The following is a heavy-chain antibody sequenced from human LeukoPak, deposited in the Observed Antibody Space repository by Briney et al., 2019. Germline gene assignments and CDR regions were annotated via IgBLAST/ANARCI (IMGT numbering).Heavy chain of an antibody. J-gene: IGHJ4*02. CDR3: ASGDNDPLFDY. CDR2: IYHSGST. D-gene: IGHD1-1*01. V-gene: IGHV4-30-2*01. CDR1: GGSISSGGYS. Sequence: SQTLSLTCAVSGGSISSGGYSWSWIRQPPGKGLEWIGYIYHSGSTYYNPSLKSRVTISVDRSKNQFSLKLSSVTAADTAVYYCASGDNDPLFDYWGQGTLVTVSS.